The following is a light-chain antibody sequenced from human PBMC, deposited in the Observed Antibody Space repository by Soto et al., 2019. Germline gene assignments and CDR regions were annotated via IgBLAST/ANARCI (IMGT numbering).Light chain of an antibody. CDR1: QSISDF. CDR2: DAS. CDR3: QQSSNWQGT. V-gene: IGKV3-11*01. J-gene: IGKJ1*01. Sequence: EVVLTQSPATLSLSPGERATLSCRASQSISDFLAWYQQKPGQAPRLLIYDASKRATDIPDRFIGSGSGTDFTLTISSLEPEDFAVYYCQQSSNWQGTFGRGTKVDIK.